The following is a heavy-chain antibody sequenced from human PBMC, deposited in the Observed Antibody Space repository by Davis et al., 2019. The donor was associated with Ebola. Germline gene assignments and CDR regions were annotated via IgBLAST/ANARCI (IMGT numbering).Heavy chain of an antibody. J-gene: IGHJ5*02. D-gene: IGHD3-3*01. V-gene: IGHV4-34*01. CDR1: GGSFSGYY. Sequence: MPSETLSLTCAVSGGSFSGYYWSWIRQPPGKGLEWIGEINHSGITNYNPSLKSRVTISVDTSKNQFTLKLSSVTAADTAVYCCAGLNYDFWGGYYSGKWFDPWGQGTLVTVSS. CDR2: INHSGIT. CDR3: AGLNYDFWGGYYSGKWFDP.